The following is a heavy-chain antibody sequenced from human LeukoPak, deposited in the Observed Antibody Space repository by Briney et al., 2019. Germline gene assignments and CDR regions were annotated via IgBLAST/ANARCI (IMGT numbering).Heavy chain of an antibody. Sequence: GASVKASCKVSGYTLTKLSMHWVRQAPGKGLEWMGGFDPENGETVHAQKFQGRVSMTEDTSTDTAYMELSSLRSEDTAMYYCATSYFDILTGYRPLSYWGQGTLVTVSS. D-gene: IGHD3-9*01. CDR2: FDPENGET. CDR3: ATSYFDILTGYRPLSY. V-gene: IGHV1-24*01. J-gene: IGHJ4*02. CDR1: GYTLTKLS.